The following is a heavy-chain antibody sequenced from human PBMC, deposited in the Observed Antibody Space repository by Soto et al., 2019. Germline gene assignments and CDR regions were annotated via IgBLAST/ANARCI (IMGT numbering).Heavy chain of an antibody. CDR2: TNQDGSEK. D-gene: IGHD1-26*01. J-gene: IGHJ4*02. Sequence: EVHLVESGGGLVQPGGSLRLSCAIFEGTVIRDWMNWVRQAPGKGLEWVAHTNQDGSEKYYVDSVKGRFTISRDNDMNYLYLQMNSLRAEDTAMYYCSGGVGDAFWGQGTLVTVSS. V-gene: IGHV3-7*04. CDR3: SGGVGDAF. CDR1: EGTVIRDW.